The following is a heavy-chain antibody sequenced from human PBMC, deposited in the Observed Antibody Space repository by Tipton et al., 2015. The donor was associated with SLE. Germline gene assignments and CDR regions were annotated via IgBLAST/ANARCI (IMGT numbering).Heavy chain of an antibody. J-gene: IGHJ4*02. Sequence: SLRLSCAASGFTFSSYSMNWVRQAPGKGLEWVSYISSSSSTIYYADSVKGRFTISRDSSKNTLYLQMNSLRAEDTAVYYCAKVREYSSSWYNYFDYWGQGTLVTVSS. CDR1: GFTFSSYS. D-gene: IGHD6-13*01. V-gene: IGHV3-48*01. CDR3: AKVREYSSSWYNYFDY. CDR2: ISSSSSTI.